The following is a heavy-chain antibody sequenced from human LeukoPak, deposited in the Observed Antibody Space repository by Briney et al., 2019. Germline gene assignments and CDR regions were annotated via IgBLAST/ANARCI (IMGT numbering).Heavy chain of an antibody. Sequence: KAGESLKISCKGSGYSFTSYWIGWVRQMPGKGLEWMGIIYPGDSDTRYSPSFQGQVTISADKSISTAYLQWSSLKASDTAMYYCARGPGGYYSATLFDYWGQGTLVTVSS. J-gene: IGHJ4*02. D-gene: IGHD3-22*01. CDR2: IYPGDSDT. CDR1: GYSFTSYW. CDR3: ARGPGGYYSATLFDY. V-gene: IGHV5-51*01.